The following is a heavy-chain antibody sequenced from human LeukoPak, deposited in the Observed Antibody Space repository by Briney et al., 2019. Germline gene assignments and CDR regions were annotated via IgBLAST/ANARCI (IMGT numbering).Heavy chain of an antibody. Sequence: GGSLRLSCAAFGFTFSSYGMHWVRQAPGKGLEWVAFIRYDGSNKYYADSVKGRFTISRDNSKNTLYLQMNSLRAEDTAVYYCAKDRTTVTTVWFDPWGQGTLVTVSS. CDR3: AKDRTTVTTVWFDP. CDR2: IRYDGSNK. V-gene: IGHV3-30*02. CDR1: GFTFSSYG. D-gene: IGHD4-17*01. J-gene: IGHJ5*02.